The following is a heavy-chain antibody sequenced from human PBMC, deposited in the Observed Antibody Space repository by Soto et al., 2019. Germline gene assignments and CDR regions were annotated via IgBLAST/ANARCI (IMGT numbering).Heavy chain of an antibody. Sequence: EVQLLESGGGLVQPGGSLRLSCAASGFTFNNYAMGWVRQAPGKGLEWFSAITYSGDDTYYIDSVKGRFTISRDNSKGTLYLQMNSLRAEDTAIYYCAKLGSSSSSPHYYFDYWGQGTLVTVSS. J-gene: IGHJ4*02. CDR1: GFTFNNYA. D-gene: IGHD2-2*01. CDR2: ITYSGDDT. CDR3: AKLGSSSSSPHYYFDY. V-gene: IGHV3-23*01.